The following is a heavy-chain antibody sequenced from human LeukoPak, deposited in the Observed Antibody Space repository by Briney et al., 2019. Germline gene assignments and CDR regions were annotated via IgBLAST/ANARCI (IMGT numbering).Heavy chain of an antibody. J-gene: IGHJ6*03. D-gene: IGHD5-24*01. Sequence: PSETLSLTCTVSGGSISSGSYYWSWIRQPAGKGVEWIGRIYTSGSTNYNPSLKSRVTISVDTSKNQFSLKLSSVTAADTAVYYCARAMATTSYYYYYYMDVWGKGTTVTVSS. CDR3: ARAMATTSYYYYYYMDV. CDR1: GGSISSGSYY. V-gene: IGHV4-61*02. CDR2: IYTSGST.